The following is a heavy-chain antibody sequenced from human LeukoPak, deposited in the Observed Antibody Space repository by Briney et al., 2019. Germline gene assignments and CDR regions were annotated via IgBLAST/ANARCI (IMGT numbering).Heavy chain of an antibody. V-gene: IGHV3-64*01. Sequence: PGGSLRLSCAASGFTFSSYAMHWVRQAPGKGLEYVSAISSNGGSTYYANSVKGRFTISRDNSKNTLYLQMGSLRAEDMAVYYCARAGSLYSIGWYLDEDAFDIWRQGTMVTVSS. CDR3: ARAGSLYSIGWYLDEDAFDI. CDR1: GFTFSSYA. J-gene: IGHJ3*02. D-gene: IGHD6-19*01. CDR2: ISSNGGST.